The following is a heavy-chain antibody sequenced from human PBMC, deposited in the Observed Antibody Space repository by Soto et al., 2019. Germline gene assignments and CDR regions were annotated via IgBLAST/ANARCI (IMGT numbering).Heavy chain of an antibody. J-gene: IGHJ5*02. V-gene: IGHV4-34*01. CDR1: GGSFSGYY. CDR3: ARGDAAAGSVPFDP. Sequence: QVQLQQWGAGLLKPSGTLSLTCAVYGGSFSGYYWSWIRQPPGKGLEWIGEINHSGSTNYNPSLKSRVTISVDTSKNQFSLKLSSVTAADTAVYYCARGDAAAGSVPFDPWGQGTLVTVSS. CDR2: INHSGST. D-gene: IGHD6-13*01.